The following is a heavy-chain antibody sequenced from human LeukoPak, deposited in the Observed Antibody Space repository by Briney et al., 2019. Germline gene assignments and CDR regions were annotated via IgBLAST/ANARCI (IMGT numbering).Heavy chain of an antibody. CDR1: GGSFSGYY. V-gene: IGHV4-34*01. CDR2: INHSGST. J-gene: IGHJ4*02. D-gene: IGHD3-22*01. Sequence: SETLSLTCAVYGGSFSGYYWSWIRQPPGKGLEWIGEINHSGSTNYNPSLKSRVTISVDTSKNQFSLKLNSVTAADTAVYYCARAAGSGYPEEFDYWGQGTLVTVSS. CDR3: ARAAGSGYPEEFDY.